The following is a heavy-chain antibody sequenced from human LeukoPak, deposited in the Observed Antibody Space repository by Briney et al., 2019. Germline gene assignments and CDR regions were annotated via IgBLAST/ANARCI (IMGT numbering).Heavy chain of an antibody. CDR1: GFTFSSYA. Sequence: PGRFLRLSCAASGFTFSSYAMHWVRQAPGKGLEWVAVISYDGSNKYYADSVKGRFTISRDNSKNTLYLQMNSLRAEDTAVYYCARDRMDCSSTSCYRGAYYYYYGMDVWGQGTTVTVSS. CDR3: ARDRMDCSSTSCYRGAYYYYYGMDV. D-gene: IGHD2-2*02. CDR2: ISYDGSNK. J-gene: IGHJ6*02. V-gene: IGHV3-30-3*01.